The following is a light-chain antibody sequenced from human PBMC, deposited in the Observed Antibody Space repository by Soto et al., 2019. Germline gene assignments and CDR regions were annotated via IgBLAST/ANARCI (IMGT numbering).Light chain of an antibody. CDR3: SSYAGTHVV. Sequence: QSVLTQPPSASGSPGQSVTISCTGTSSDVGGYNYVSWYQQHPGKAPNLMIYDVTKRPSGVPDRFSGSKSGNTASLTVSGLQAGDEANYYCSSYAGTHVVFGTGTKVTVL. CDR1: SSDVGGYNY. V-gene: IGLV2-8*01. CDR2: DVT. J-gene: IGLJ1*01.